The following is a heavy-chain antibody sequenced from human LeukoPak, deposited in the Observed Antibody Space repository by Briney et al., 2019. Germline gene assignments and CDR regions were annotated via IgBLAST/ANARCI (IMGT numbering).Heavy chain of an antibody. CDR1: GFTFSSYW. Sequence: PGGSLRLSCAASGFTFSSYWMSWVRQAPGKGLEWVANIKQDGSEKYYVDSVKGRFTISRDNAKNSPYLQMNSLRAEDTAVYYCARAPRGYSYGHKYYFDYWGQGTLVTVSS. J-gene: IGHJ4*02. CDR2: IKQDGSEK. D-gene: IGHD5-18*01. V-gene: IGHV3-7*01. CDR3: ARAPRGYSYGHKYYFDY.